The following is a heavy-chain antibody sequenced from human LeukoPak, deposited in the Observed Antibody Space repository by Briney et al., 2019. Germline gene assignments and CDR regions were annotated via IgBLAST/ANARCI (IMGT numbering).Heavy chain of an antibody. CDR2: IYYGGST. CDR1: GGSISSYY. CDR3: ARARLDSSGRFDY. J-gene: IGHJ4*02. V-gene: IGHV4-59*01. D-gene: IGHD3-22*01. Sequence: SETLSLTCTVSGGSISSYYWSWIREPPGKGLEWIGYIYYGGSTDYDPSLKSRVTISKDTSKTQFSLRLSSVTAADTAVYYCARARLDSSGRFDYWGQGTLVTVSS.